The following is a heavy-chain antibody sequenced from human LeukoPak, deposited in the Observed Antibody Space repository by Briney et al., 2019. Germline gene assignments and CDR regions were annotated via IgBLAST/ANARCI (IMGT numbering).Heavy chain of an antibody. V-gene: IGHV3-11*04. CDR3: ARDSLVGTTIPFIDY. J-gene: IGHJ4*02. D-gene: IGHD1-26*01. CDR1: GFSFSDYY. CDR2: ITDTDSTI. Sequence: GGSLRLSCAASGFSFSDYYMSWLRQAPGKGLEWVSYITDTDSTIYYADSVKGRFTISRDNAKNSLYLQMNSLRAEDTAVYYCARDSLVGTTIPFIDYWGQGTLVTVSS.